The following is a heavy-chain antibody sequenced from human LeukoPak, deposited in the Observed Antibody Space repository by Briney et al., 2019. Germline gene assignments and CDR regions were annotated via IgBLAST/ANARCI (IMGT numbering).Heavy chain of an antibody. CDR2: INPNSGGT. Sequence: ASVKVSCKASGYTFTSYYMHWVRQAPGQGLEWMGWINPNSGGTNYAQKFQGRVTMTRDTSISTAYMELSRLRSDDTAVYYCARVVLERAVAGNYFDYWGQGTLVTVSS. CDR1: GYTFTSYY. V-gene: IGHV1-2*02. D-gene: IGHD6-19*01. J-gene: IGHJ4*02. CDR3: ARVVLERAVAGNYFDY.